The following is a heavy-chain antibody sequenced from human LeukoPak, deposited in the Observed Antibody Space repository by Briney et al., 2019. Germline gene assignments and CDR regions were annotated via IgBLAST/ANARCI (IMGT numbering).Heavy chain of an antibody. CDR1: GYTFTSYD. CDR2: IIPIFGTA. V-gene: IGHV1-69*06. J-gene: IGHJ5*02. Sequence: GASVKVSCKASGYTFTSYDINWVRQAPGQGLEWMGGIIPIFGTANYAQKFQGRVTITADKSTSTAYMELSSLRSEDTAVYYCARDSPFNWFDPWGQGTLVTVSS. CDR3: ARDSPFNWFDP.